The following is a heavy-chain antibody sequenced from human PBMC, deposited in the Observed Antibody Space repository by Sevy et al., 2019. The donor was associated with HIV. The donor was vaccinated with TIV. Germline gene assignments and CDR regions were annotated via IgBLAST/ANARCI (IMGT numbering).Heavy chain of an antibody. Sequence: ASVKVSCKASGDPLNVYKIHWVRQAPGQSLEWMGWIHTGTGDTRFSQNFQGRVTLTRDTSASTAYMELSSLRSEDTAIYYCARNEDIWGQGTVVTVSS. CDR2: IHTGTGDT. CDR1: GDPLNVYK. J-gene: IGHJ3*02. V-gene: IGHV1-3*04. CDR3: ARNEDI.